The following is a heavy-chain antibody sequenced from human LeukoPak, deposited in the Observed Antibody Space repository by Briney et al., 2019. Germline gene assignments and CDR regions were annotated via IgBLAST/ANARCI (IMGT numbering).Heavy chain of an antibody. CDR1: GFTFSSYA. J-gene: IGHJ4*02. Sequence: GGSLRLSCAASGFTFSSYAMSWVRQAPGKGLEWVSAISGSGGSTYYADSVKGRFTISRDNSKNTLYLQMNSLRAEDTAVYYCXXXXYYDSSGDYYFDYWGQGTLVTVSS. D-gene: IGHD3-22*01. CDR2: ISGSGGST. V-gene: IGHV3-23*01. CDR3: XXXXYYDSSGDYYFDY.